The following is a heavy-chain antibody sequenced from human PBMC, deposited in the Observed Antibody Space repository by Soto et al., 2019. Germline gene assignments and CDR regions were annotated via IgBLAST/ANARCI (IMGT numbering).Heavy chain of an antibody. V-gene: IGHV3-23*01. CDR1: VFTFSSYA. Sequence: GGPLRLSCTASVFTFSSYAMSWVRQAPGKGLEWVSAISGSGSSTYYADSVKGRFTISRDNSKNTLYLQMNSLRAEDTAVYYCAKDIVATTSDAFDIWGQGTMVTVSS. D-gene: IGHD5-12*01. CDR3: AKDIVATTSDAFDI. J-gene: IGHJ3*02. CDR2: ISGSGSST.